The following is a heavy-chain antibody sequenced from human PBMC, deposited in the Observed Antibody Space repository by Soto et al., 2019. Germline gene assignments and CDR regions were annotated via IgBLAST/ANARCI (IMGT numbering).Heavy chain of an antibody. CDR2: ISYDGSNK. V-gene: IGHV3-30-3*01. D-gene: IGHD6-19*01. J-gene: IGHJ2*01. CDR1: GFTFSSYA. Sequence: QVQLVESGGGVVQPGRSLRLSCAASGFTFSSYAMHWVRQAPGKGLEWVAVISYDGSNKYYADFVKGRFTISRDNSKNTLYLQMNSLRAEDTAVYYCARENSSGWALGYFDLWGRGTLVTVSS. CDR3: ARENSSGWALGYFDL.